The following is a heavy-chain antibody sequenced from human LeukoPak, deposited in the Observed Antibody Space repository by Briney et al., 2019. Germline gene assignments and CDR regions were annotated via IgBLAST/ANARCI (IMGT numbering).Heavy chain of an antibody. D-gene: IGHD2-2*01. J-gene: IGHJ6*03. CDR3: AKLAPAATDERDNYYYYMDV. V-gene: IGHV3-23*01. CDR1: GFTFSSYT. CDR2: ISGSGGST. Sequence: GGSLRLSCAASGFTFSSYTMSWVRQAPGKGLEWVSAISGSGGSTYYADSVKGRFTISRDNSKNTLYLQMNSLRAEDTAVYYCAKLAPAATDERDNYYYYMDVWGKGTTVTVSS.